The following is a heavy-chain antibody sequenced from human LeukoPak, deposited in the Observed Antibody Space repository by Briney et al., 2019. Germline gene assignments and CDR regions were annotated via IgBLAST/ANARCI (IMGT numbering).Heavy chain of an antibody. Sequence: GGSLRLSCAASGFTFSSYGTHWVRQAPGKGLEWVAFIRYDGSNKYYADSVKGRFTISRDNSKNTLYLQMNSLRAEDTAVYYCAKDSNFLDAFDIWGQGTMVTVSS. D-gene: IGHD5-24*01. CDR1: GFTFSSYG. J-gene: IGHJ3*02. V-gene: IGHV3-30*02. CDR3: AKDSNFLDAFDI. CDR2: IRYDGSNK.